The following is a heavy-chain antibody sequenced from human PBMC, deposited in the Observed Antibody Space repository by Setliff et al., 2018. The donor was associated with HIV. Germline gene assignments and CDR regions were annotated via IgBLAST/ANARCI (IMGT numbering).Heavy chain of an antibody. J-gene: IGHJ4*02. V-gene: IGHV3-23*01. CDR1: GFTFSTYA. Sequence: SCAASGFTFSTYAMSWVRQAPGKGLEWVSAIVGSGGSTYYADSVKGRFTISRDNSKNTLYLQMNSLRAEDTAVFYCARPSGSYFDYWGQGTLVTVSS. D-gene: IGHD1-26*01. CDR3: ARPSGSYFDY. CDR2: IVGSGGST.